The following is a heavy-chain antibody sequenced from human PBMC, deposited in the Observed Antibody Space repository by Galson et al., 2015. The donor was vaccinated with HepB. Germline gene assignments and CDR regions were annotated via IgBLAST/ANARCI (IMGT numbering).Heavy chain of an antibody. CDR3: AKGGIASTSGYATWYFDL. CDR1: GFTVSSNY. Sequence: SLRLSCAASGFTVSSNYMTWVRQAPGKGLEWVSIMYVGGSTSYVDSVKGRFTISSHNSKNTLYLQVNSLRPEDTAVYYCAKGGIASTSGYATWYFDLWGRGTLVTVSS. D-gene: IGHD3-22*01. CDR2: MYVGGST. J-gene: IGHJ2*01. V-gene: IGHV3-53*04.